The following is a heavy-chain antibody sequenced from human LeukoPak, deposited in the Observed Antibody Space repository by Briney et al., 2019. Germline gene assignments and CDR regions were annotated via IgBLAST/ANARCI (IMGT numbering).Heavy chain of an antibody. CDR1: GFTFSSYS. D-gene: IGHD2-2*01. J-gene: IGHJ4*02. CDR2: IDSSSRYI. Sequence: MTGGSLRLSCAASGFTFSSYSMNWVRQAPGKGLEWVSFIDSSSRYIYQADSVKGRFTISRDNAKSSVFLQMNSLRAEDTAVYYCARVGGHCTSTSCPPPDYWGQGTLVTVSS. V-gene: IGHV3-21*01. CDR3: ARVGGHCTSTSCPPPDY.